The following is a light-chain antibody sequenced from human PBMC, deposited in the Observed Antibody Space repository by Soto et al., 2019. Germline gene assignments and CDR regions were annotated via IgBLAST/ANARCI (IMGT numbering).Light chain of an antibody. J-gene: IGKJ1*01. CDR3: QHYNSYSEA. V-gene: IGKV1-5*03. CDR1: QTISSW. Sequence: DIQMTQSPSSLSASVGDSVTIICRASQTISSWLAWYQQKPGKAPKLLIYKASTLKSGVPSRFRGSGSGTEFTLTISSLQPDDFATYYCQHYNSYSEAFGQGTKWIS. CDR2: KAS.